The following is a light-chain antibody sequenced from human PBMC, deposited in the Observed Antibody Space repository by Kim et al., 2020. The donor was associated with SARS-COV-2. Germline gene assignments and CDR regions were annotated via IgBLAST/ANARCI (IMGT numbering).Light chain of an antibody. CDR2: DVN. CDR3: SSYAGSNNLGV. Sequence: SVPISCTGTSSDIGSYNYVSWYQQYPGKAPKLMIYDVNKRPSGVPDRFSGSKSGNTASLTVSGLQAEDEANYYCSSYAGSNNLGVFGGGTQLTVL. J-gene: IGLJ3*02. V-gene: IGLV2-8*01. CDR1: SSDIGSYNY.